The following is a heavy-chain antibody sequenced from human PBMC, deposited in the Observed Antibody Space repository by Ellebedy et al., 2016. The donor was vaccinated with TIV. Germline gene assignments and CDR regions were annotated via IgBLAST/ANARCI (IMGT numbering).Heavy chain of an antibody. CDR2: INAGNGNT. CDR3: VMEMATRPTDY. Sequence: ASVKVSCXASGYTFTSYAMHWVRQAPGQRLEWMGWINAGNGNTKYSQKFQGRVTITRDTSASTAYMELSSLRSEDTAVYYCVMEMATRPTDYWGQGTLVTVSS. V-gene: IGHV1-3*01. D-gene: IGHD5-24*01. CDR1: GYTFTSYA. J-gene: IGHJ4*02.